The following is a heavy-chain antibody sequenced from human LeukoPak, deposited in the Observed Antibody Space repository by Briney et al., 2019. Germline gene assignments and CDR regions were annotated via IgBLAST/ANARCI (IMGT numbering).Heavy chain of an antibody. CDR3: AREVGYDSSPWFDY. J-gene: IGHJ4*02. D-gene: IGHD5-12*01. Sequence: PSETLSLTCTVSGGSISSGGYYWSWIRQPPGKGLEWIGEINHSGSTNYNPSLKSRVTISVDTSKNQFSLKLSSVTAADTAVYYCAREVGYDSSPWFDYWGQGTLVTVSS. CDR1: GGSISSGGYY. V-gene: IGHV4-39*07. CDR2: INHSGST.